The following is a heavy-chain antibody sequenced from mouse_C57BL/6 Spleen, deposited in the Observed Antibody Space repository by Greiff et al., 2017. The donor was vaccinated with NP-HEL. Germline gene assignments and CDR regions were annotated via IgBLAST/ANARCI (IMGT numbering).Heavy chain of an antibody. D-gene: IGHD2-2*01. V-gene: IGHV2-2*01. J-gene: IGHJ2*01. CDR1: GFSLTSYG. CDR2: IWSGGST. Sequence: QVQLQQSGPGLVQPSQSLSITCTVSGFSLTSYGVHWVRQSPGMGLEWLGVIWSGGSTDYNVAFISRLCNSKDNSKRQVFSKMNSLQADDTAIDYCARNLVTTYYFDYWGQGTTLTVSS. CDR3: ARNLVTTYYFDY.